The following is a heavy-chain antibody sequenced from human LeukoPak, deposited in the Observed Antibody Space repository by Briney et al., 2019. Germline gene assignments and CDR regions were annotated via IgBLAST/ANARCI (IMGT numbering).Heavy chain of an antibody. CDR1: GFTFSSYS. J-gene: IGHJ6*03. CDR2: ISSSSSTI. CDR3: ARVHANYYYYMDV. Sequence: GGSLRLSCAASGFTFSSYSMNWVRQAPGKGLEWVSYISSSSSTIYYADSVKGRFTISRDNAKNSLYLQMNSLRAEDTAVYYCARVHANYYYYMDVWGKGTTVTVSS. V-gene: IGHV3-48*01.